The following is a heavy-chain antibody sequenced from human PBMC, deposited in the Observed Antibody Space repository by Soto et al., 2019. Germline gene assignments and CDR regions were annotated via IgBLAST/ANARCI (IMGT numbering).Heavy chain of an antibody. CDR2: IYYSGST. J-gene: IGHJ6*02. D-gene: IGHD6-13*01. CDR3: ASLSSSRRPYFFYGMDV. V-gene: IGHV4-39*01. Sequence: SETLSPTCTVSGGSISSSSYYWGWILQPPGKGLEWIGSIYYSGSTYYNPSLKSRVTISVDTSKNQFSLKLSSVTAADTAVYYCASLSSSRRPYFFYGMDVWGQGTLVTLS. CDR1: GGSISSSSYY.